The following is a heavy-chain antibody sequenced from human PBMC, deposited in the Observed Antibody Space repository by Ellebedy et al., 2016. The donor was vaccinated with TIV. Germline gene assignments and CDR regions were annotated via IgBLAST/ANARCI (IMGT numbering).Heavy chain of an antibody. CDR3: TRGRPGIAVAGTDY. CDR1: GFTFSGSA. D-gene: IGHD6-19*01. V-gene: IGHV3-73*01. J-gene: IGHJ4*02. CDR2: IRSKANSYAP. Sequence: GESLKISCAASGFTFSGSAMHWVRQASGKGLEWVGRIRSKANSYAPAYAASVKGRFTISRDDSKNTAYLQMNSLKTEDTAVYYCTRGRPGIAVAGTDYWGQGTLVTVSS.